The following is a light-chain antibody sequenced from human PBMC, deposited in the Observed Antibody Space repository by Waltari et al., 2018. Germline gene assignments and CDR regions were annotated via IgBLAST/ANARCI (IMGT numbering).Light chain of an antibody. CDR3: QQRDSLLVT. CDR1: QIVSSY. CDR2: DAS. J-gene: IGKJ4*01. V-gene: IGKV3-11*01. Sequence: EIVLTQSPATLSLSPGERATLPCRASQIVSSYLAWYQQKPGQAPRLLLYDASNRAAGIPARFSGSGSGTDFTLTISSLEPEDFAVYYCQQRDSLLVTFGGGTKVQI.